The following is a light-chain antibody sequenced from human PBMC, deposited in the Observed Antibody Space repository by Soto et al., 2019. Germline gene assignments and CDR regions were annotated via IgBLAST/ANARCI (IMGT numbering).Light chain of an antibody. J-gene: IGKJ5*01. CDR1: QSVYISF. CDR3: QQYGSSPPYT. V-gene: IGKV3-20*01. CDR2: GAS. Sequence: EIVLTQSPGTLSLSPGERATLSCRASQSVYISFLAWYQQKPGQAPRLLIYGASSGATGIPDRFSGSGSGTDFTLTISRLEPEDFAVYYCQQYGSSPPYTFGQGTRLEIK.